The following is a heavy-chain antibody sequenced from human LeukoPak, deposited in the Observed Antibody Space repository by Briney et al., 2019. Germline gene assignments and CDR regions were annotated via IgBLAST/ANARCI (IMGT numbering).Heavy chain of an antibody. D-gene: IGHD2-21*02. Sequence: SETLSLTCTVSGYSITDGYYWGWIRQPPGKGLEWIGSIYHSGSTYYSPSLRSRVTISVATSENQFTLKLSSVTAADTAVYFCARARVPTALSAGYMDVWGKGTTVTVSS. V-gene: IGHV4-38-2*02. CDR3: ARARVPTALSAGYMDV. J-gene: IGHJ6*03. CDR2: IYHSGST. CDR1: GYSITDGYY.